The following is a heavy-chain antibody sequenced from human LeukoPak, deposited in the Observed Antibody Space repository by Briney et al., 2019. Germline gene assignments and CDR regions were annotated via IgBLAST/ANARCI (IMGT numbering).Heavy chain of an antibody. CDR2: ISGSGGST. V-gene: IGHV3-23*01. D-gene: IGHD6-13*01. CDR1: GYTVSSNY. CDR3: AKMAPYSSSWLYYYYMDV. Sequence: ASVKVSCKASGYTVSSNYMSWVRQAPGKGLEWVSAISGSGGSTYYADSVKGRFTISRDNSKNTLYLQMNSLRAEDTAVYYCAKMAPYSSSWLYYYYMDVWGKGTTVTVSS. J-gene: IGHJ6*03.